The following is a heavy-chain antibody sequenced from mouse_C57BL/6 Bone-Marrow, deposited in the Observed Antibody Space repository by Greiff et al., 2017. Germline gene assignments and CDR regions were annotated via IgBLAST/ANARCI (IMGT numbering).Heavy chain of an antibody. D-gene: IGHD1-1*02. Sequence: VQLQQSGAELVRPGASVTLSCTASGYTFTDYEMHWVKQTPVHGLEWIGAIDPETGGTAYNQKFKGKAILTADKSSSTAYMELRSLTSEDSAVYYCTRGGIYYGGPFDYWGRGTTLTVSS. J-gene: IGHJ2*01. CDR2: IDPETGGT. V-gene: IGHV1-15*01. CDR3: TRGGIYYGGPFDY. CDR1: GYTFTDYE.